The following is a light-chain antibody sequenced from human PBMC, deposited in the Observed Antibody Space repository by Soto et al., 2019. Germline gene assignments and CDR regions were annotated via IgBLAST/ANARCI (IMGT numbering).Light chain of an antibody. CDR3: QQRINWPPMYT. Sequence: EIVLTQSPATLSLSPGERATLSCRASQSVSSYLAWYQQKPGQPPRLLIYDASNRATGIPARFSGSGSGTDFTLTISSLEPEDFAVYYCQQRINWPPMYTFGQGTKLEIK. V-gene: IGKV3-11*01. CDR2: DAS. CDR1: QSVSSY. J-gene: IGKJ2*01.